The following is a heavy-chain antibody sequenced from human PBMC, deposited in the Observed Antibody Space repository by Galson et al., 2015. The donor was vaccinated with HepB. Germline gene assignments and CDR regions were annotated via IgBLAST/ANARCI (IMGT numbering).Heavy chain of an antibody. J-gene: IGHJ4*02. CDR3: ARTLAFSGSYYYFDY. CDR1: GFPFSDYF. D-gene: IGHD1-26*01. Sequence: SLRLSCAASGFPFSDYFMSWIRQAPGKGLEWVSYISGGGDYTNYAGSVRGRFTISRDSAKNSLYLDMSSLRAEDTAVYYCARTLAFSGSYYYFDYWGRGSLVTVSS. V-gene: IGHV3-11*06. CDR2: ISGGGDYT.